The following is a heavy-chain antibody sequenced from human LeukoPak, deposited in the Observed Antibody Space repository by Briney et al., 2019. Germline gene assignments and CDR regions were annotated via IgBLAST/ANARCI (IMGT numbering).Heavy chain of an antibody. CDR1: GFTFSSYE. J-gene: IGHJ4*02. D-gene: IGHD4-17*01. V-gene: IGHV3-48*03. Sequence: HSGGCLRLSCAASGFTFSSYEMNWVRQAPGKGLEWVSYISTSGSTIKYADSVKGRFTISRDNAKNSLYLQMNSLRAEDTAVYYCARGPLRDYWGQGTLVTVCS. CDR3: ARGPLRDY. CDR2: ISTSGSTI.